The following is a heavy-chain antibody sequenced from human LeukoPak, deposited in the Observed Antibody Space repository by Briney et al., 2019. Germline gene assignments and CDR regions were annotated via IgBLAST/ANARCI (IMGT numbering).Heavy chain of an antibody. CDR3: ARGAPYCGGDCYSPSDY. CDR2: ISRNGGST. V-gene: IGHV3-64*01. Sequence: GGSLRLSCAASGFTFNSYAMLWVRQAPGKGLEYVSAISRNGGSTYYANSVKGRFTISRDNSKNTLYLQMDSLKSEDMAVYYCARGAPYCGGDCYSPSDYWGQGTLVTVSS. D-gene: IGHD2-21*02. J-gene: IGHJ4*02. CDR1: GFTFNSYA.